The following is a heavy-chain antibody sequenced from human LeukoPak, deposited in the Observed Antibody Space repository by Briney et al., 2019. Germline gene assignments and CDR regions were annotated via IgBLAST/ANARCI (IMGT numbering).Heavy chain of an antibody. V-gene: IGHV4-4*08. Sequence: SETLSLTCTVSGASMSNHYWSWIRQSPGKGLEWIGYIYASETTNYNPSLSSRVTMSLDTSKNQFSLKLTSVTAADTALYYCASRPGGSTWYGAFDYWSRGTLVTVSS. J-gene: IGHJ4*02. D-gene: IGHD6-13*01. CDR3: ASRPGGSTWYGAFDY. CDR2: IYASETT. CDR1: GASMSNHY.